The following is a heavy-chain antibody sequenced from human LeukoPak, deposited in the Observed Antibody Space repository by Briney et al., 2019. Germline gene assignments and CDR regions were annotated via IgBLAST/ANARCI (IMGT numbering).Heavy chain of an antibody. Sequence: PGGSLRLSCAASGFTFSSYGMQWVRQAPGKGLEWVALVSNDGSNQYYADSVEGRFTTSRDNSRNTLYLQMNSLRAEDTAVYYCAKDPPQRWGTDVWGQGTTVTVSS. CDR2: VSNDGSNQ. J-gene: IGHJ6*02. V-gene: IGHV3-30*18. CDR3: AKDPPQRWGTDV. CDR1: GFTFSSYG. D-gene: IGHD2-2*01.